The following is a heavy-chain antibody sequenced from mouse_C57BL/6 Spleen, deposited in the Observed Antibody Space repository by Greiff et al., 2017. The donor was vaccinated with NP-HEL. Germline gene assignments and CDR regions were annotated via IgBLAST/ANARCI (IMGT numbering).Heavy chain of an antibody. CDR2: INPSNGGT. Sequence: QVQLQQSGTELVKPGASVKLSCKASGYTFTSYWMHWVKQRPGQGLEWIGNINPSNGGTNYNEKFKSKATLTVDKSSSTAYMQLSSLTSEDSAVYYCARYDGYYGYAMDYWGQGTSVTVSS. J-gene: IGHJ4*01. V-gene: IGHV1-53*01. D-gene: IGHD2-3*01. CDR3: ARYDGYYGYAMDY. CDR1: GYTFTSYW.